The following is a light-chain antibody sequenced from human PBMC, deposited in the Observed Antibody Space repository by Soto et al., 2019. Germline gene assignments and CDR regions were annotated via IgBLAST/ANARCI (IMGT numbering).Light chain of an antibody. V-gene: IGLV2-14*03. Sequence: QSVLTQPASVSGSPGQSITISCTGTSSDVGAYNFVSWYQHHPGRAPKLIIYDVTIRPSGLSHRSSGSKSGTTASLTISGRRAQDAAEYYCSSYTSTSHSDVASGT. CDR1: SSDVGAYNF. CDR2: DVT. J-gene: IGLJ1*01. CDR3: SSYTSTSHSD.